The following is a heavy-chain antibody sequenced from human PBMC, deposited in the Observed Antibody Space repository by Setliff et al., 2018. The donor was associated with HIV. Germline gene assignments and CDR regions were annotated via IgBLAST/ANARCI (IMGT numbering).Heavy chain of an antibody. V-gene: IGHV4-39*07. Sequence: QPPGKGLEWIASIFYSGSTYYNPSLKSRVTISVDTSKNQFSLKLNSVTAADTAVYYCARATFSSSWYPFDGFDIWGQGTPVTVSS. D-gene: IGHD6-13*01. CDR3: ARATFSSSWYPFDGFDI. CDR2: IFYSGST. J-gene: IGHJ3*02.